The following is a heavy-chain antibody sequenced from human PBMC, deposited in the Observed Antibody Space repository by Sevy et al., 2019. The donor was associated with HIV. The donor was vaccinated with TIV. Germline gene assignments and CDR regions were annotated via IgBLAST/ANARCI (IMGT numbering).Heavy chain of an antibody. D-gene: IGHD2-2*01. Sequence: ASVKVSCKASGYTFTTYNIVWVRQAPGQGLEWLAWMRPYNGNKNYAQRVQGRVTMTTDIFTDTAFLELRSLKFDDTAVYYCARGSSSWYDYWGQGTLVTVSS. CDR1: GYTFTTYN. J-gene: IGHJ4*02. V-gene: IGHV1-18*01. CDR2: MRPYNGNK. CDR3: ARGSSSWYDY.